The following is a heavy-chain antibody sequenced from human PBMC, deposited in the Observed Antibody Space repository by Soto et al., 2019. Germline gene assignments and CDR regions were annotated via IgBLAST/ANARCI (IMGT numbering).Heavy chain of an antibody. CDR1: GFTFSSYG. V-gene: IGHV3-30*18. CDR2: ISSDGSNK. J-gene: IGHJ2*01. D-gene: IGHD1-26*01. Sequence: QVQLVESGGGVVQPGRSLRLSCAASGFTFSSYGMHWVRQAPGKGLEWVAVISSDGSNKYYADSVKARFTISRDNSKNTLYLQMNSLRAEDTAVYYCAKWSRPTILGRGTPDWYFDLWGRGTLVTVSS. CDR3: AKWSRPTILGRGTPDWYFDL.